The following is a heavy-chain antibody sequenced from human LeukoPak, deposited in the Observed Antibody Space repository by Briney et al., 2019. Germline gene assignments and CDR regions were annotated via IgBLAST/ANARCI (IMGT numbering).Heavy chain of an antibody. D-gene: IGHD1-26*01. Sequence: GGSLRLSCAASGFTFSSYAMSWVRQAPGKGLEWVSAISGSGGSTYYADSVKGRFTISRDNSENTLYLQMNSLRAEDTAVYYCATDRNSGKYYDYWGQGTLVTVSS. CDR3: ATDRNSGKYYDY. CDR2: ISGSGGST. J-gene: IGHJ4*02. CDR1: GFTFSSYA. V-gene: IGHV3-23*01.